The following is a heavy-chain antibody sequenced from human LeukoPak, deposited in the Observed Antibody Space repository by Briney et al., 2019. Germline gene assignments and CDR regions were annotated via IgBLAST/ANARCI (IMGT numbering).Heavy chain of an antibody. V-gene: IGHV4-30-4*01. J-gene: IGHJ4*02. D-gene: IGHD3-9*01. CDR1: GDSISSGADY. Sequence: SETLSLTCTVPGDSISSGADYWNWIRQPPGKGLEWIGYIYYSGTTYYNPSLKSRVTISVDTSKNQFSLKLSSVTAADAAVYYCAGGLTGIDYWGQGTLVTVSS. CDR2: IYYSGTT. CDR3: AGGLTGIDY.